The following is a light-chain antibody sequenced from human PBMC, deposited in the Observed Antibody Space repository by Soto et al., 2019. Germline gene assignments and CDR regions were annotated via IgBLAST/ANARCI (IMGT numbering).Light chain of an antibody. V-gene: IGLV2-14*01. CDR2: EVS. J-gene: IGLJ1*01. CDR3: SSKTSSSSPFV. Sequence: QSALTQPASVSGSPGQSITISCTGTNNDVGAYNYVSWYKHHPGQAPQLMIYEVSNRPSGVSNRFSGSKSGNTASLTISGLQADDEGDYYCSSKTSSSSPFVFGTGTKVTVL. CDR1: NNDVGAYNY.